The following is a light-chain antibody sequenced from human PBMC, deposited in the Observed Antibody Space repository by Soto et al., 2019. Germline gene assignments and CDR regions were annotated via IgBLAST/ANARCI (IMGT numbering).Light chain of an antibody. CDR2: EVS. CDR1: SSDVGAYNY. J-gene: IGLJ3*02. CDR3: SSVAGWNNCWV. Sequence: QSALTQPPSASGSPGQSVTISCTGTSSDVGAYNYVSWFQQHPGKAPKLMIYEVSKRPSGVPDRFSGSKSGNTASLTVSGLQDEDEADYYCSSVAGWNNCWVFGGGTKLTVL. V-gene: IGLV2-8*01.